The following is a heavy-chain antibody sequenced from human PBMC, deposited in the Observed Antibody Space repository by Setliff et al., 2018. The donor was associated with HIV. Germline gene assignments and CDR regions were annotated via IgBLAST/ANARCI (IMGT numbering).Heavy chain of an antibody. J-gene: IGHJ4*02. Sequence: AYLRLSCSASGFPFSNYAMSWVRQAPGEGLEWVSAILSTGERTFYADSVKGRFTISRDNSKNTVYLQMNSLRAEDTAEYYCAKELAASGLGYFDSWGRGILVTVSS. CDR2: ILSTGERT. CDR1: GFPFSNYA. D-gene: IGHD3-22*01. CDR3: AKELAASGLGYFDS. V-gene: IGHV3-23*01.